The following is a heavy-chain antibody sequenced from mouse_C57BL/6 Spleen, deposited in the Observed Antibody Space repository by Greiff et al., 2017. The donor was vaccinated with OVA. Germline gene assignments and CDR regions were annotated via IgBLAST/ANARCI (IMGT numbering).Heavy chain of an antibody. D-gene: IGHD1-1*01. CDR1: GFSFNTYA. V-gene: IGHV10-1*01. J-gene: IGHJ4*01. CDR3: VRHENYYGSRDYAMDY. CDR2: IRSKSNNYAT. Sequence: EVMLVESGGGLVQPKGSLKLSCAASGFSFNTYAMNWVRQAPGKGLEWVARIRSKSNNYATYYADSVKDRFTISRDDSESMLYLQMNNLKTEDTAMYYCVRHENYYGSRDYAMDYWGQGTSVTVSS.